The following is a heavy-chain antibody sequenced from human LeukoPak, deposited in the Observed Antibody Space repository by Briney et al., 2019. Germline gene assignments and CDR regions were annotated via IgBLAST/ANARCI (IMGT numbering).Heavy chain of an antibody. CDR3: ARDSLDSSGYFFDY. J-gene: IGHJ4*02. V-gene: IGHV3-21*01. D-gene: IGHD3-22*01. Sequence: GGSLTLSCAASGFTFSDYNMNWVRQAPGKSLEWVSSITSDSRYKYYVDSVRGRFTISRDNSKNTLYLQMNSLRAEDTAVYYCARDSLDSSGYFFDYWGQGTLVTVSS. CDR2: ITSDSRYK. CDR1: GFTFSDYN.